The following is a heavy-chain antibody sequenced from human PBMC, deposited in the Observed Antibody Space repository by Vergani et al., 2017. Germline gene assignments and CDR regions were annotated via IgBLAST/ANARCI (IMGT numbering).Heavy chain of an antibody. D-gene: IGHD6-19*01. V-gene: IGHV3-23*01. CDR2: LSASDRRT. Sequence: EVQLLESGGDLVQPGGSLRLSCAASGFTFIMHAMSWVRQAPGKGLVWVSTLSASDRRTHYADSVKGRFTISRDISKNTLFLHMNSLRPEDTAVYYCAKVGRSEVAGTFGAFDIWGQGTMVTVSS. CDR1: GFTFIMHA. CDR3: AKVGRSEVAGTFGAFDI. J-gene: IGHJ3*02.